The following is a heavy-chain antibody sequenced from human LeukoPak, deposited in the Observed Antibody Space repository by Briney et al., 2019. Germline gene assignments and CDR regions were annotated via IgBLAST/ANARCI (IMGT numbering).Heavy chain of an antibody. CDR3: ARDFRSVVAGNRYDAFDI. CDR2: IYYSGST. V-gene: IGHV4-59*01. CDR1: GGSISSYY. Sequence: SETLSLTCTVSGGSISSYYWSWIRQPPGKGLEWIGYIYYSGSTNYNPSLKSRVTISVDTSKNQFSLKLSSVTAADTAVYYCARDFRSVVAGNRYDAFDIWGQGTMVTVSS. J-gene: IGHJ3*02. D-gene: IGHD6-19*01.